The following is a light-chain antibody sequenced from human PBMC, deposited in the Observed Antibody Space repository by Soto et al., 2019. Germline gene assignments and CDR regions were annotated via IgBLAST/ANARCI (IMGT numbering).Light chain of an antibody. V-gene: IGKV4-1*01. CDR3: QQYYRTLRT. CDR1: QSVLSTSDNRNY. CDR2: WAS. Sequence: SPLSCWSSQSVLSTSDNRNYLSWYQKKPGQPPKLLIYWASTRGSGVPDRFSGRGSGTDFTLTISSLQAEDVAVYYCQQYYRTLRTFGQGTKVEIK. J-gene: IGKJ1*01.